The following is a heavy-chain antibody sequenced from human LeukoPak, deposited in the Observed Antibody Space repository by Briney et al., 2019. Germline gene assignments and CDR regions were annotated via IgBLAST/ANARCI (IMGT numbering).Heavy chain of an antibody. CDR2: IYHSGSP. Sequence: SETLSLTCTVSGGSISSSSYFWGWIRQPPGKGLEWIGEIYHSGSPNYNPSLKSRVTISVDKSRNHFSLNLSSVTAADTAVYYCARENTNTGHSCDYWGKGPRFPV. J-gene: IGHJ4*02. CDR1: GGSISSSSYF. D-gene: IGHD2-2*01. V-gene: IGHV4-39*07. CDR3: ARENTNTGHSCDY.